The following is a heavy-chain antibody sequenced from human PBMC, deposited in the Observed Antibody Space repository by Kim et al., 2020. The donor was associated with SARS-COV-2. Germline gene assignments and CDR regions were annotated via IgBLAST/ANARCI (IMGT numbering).Heavy chain of an antibody. V-gene: IGHV4-59*13. Sequence: SETLSLTCTVSGGSISSYYWSWIRQPPGKGLEWIGYIYYSGSTNYNPSLKSRVTISVDTSKNQFSLKLSSVTAADTAVYYCARDFIAVAGTFYYYYGMDVWGQGTTVTVSS. D-gene: IGHD6-19*01. CDR1: GGSISSYY. CDR3: ARDFIAVAGTFYYYYGMDV. CDR2: IYYSGST. J-gene: IGHJ6*02.